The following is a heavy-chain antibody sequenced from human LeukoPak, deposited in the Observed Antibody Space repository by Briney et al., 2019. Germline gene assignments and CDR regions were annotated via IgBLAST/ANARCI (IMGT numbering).Heavy chain of an antibody. J-gene: IGHJ3*02. Sequence: SQTLSLTCAISGDSVSSNSAAWNWIRQSPSRGLEWLGRTYYRSKWYNDYAVSVKSRITINPDTSKNQFSLQLNSVTPEDTAVYYCARVAELAGPSVHAFDIWGQGTMVTVSS. CDR2: TYYRSKWYN. CDR1: GDSVSSNSAA. D-gene: IGHD1-26*01. V-gene: IGHV6-1*01. CDR3: ARVAELAGPSVHAFDI.